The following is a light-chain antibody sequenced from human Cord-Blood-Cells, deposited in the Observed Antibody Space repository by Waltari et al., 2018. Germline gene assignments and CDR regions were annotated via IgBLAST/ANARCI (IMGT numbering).Light chain of an antibody. CDR2: EVS. V-gene: IGLV2-14*01. Sequence: QSALTQPASVSGSPGQSITISCTGTSSDVGGYNYVSWYKQHPGKAPKLMLYEVSNRPSGVSNRFSGSKSGNTASLTISGLQAEDEADYYCSSYTSSSTLEVVFGGGTKLTVL. CDR3: SSYTSSSTLEVV. CDR1: SSDVGGYNY. J-gene: IGLJ2*01.